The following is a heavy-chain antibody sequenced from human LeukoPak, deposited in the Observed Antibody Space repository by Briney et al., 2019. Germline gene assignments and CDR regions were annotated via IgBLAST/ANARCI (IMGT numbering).Heavy chain of an antibody. CDR2: IYYSGST. J-gene: IGHJ4*02. V-gene: IGHV4-59*08. D-gene: IGHD1-26*01. CDR3: ARQYSGSYYQYYFDY. Sequence: SETLSLTCTVSGGSISSYYWSWIRQPPGKGLEWIGYIYYSGSTNYNPSLKSRVTISVDTSKNQFSLKLSSVTAADTAAYYCARQYSGSYYQYYFDYWGQGTLVTVSS. CDR1: GGSISSYY.